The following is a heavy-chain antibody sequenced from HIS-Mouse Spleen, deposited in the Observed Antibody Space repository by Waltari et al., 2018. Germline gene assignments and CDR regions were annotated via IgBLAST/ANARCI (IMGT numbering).Heavy chain of an antibody. Sequence: QLQLQESGPGLVKPSETLSLTCPVHGGSISLSSYYWGWIRQPPGKGLEWIGSIYYSGSTYYNPSLKSRVTISVDTSKNQFSLKLSSVTAADTAVYYCAREIPYSSSWYDWYFDLWGRGTLVTVSS. D-gene: IGHD6-13*01. CDR1: GGSISLSSYY. CDR2: IYYSGST. CDR3: AREIPYSSSWYDWYFDL. J-gene: IGHJ2*01. V-gene: IGHV4-39*07.